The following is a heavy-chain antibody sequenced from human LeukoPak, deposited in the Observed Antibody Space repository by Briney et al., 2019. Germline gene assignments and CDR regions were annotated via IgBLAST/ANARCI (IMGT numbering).Heavy chain of an antibody. V-gene: IGHV3-11*01. CDR3: AREDRKQQLLGGGVDY. J-gene: IGHJ4*02. D-gene: IGHD6-13*01. Sequence: GGSLRLSCAASGFTFSDYYMSWIRQAPGKGLEWVSYISSSGSTIYYADSVRGRFTISRDNAKNSLYLQMNSLRAEDTAVYYCAREDRKQQLLGGGVDYWGQGTLVTVSS. CDR2: ISSSGSTI. CDR1: GFTFSDYY.